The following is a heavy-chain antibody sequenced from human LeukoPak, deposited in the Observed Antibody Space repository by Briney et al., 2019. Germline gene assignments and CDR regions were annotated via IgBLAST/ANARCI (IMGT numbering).Heavy chain of an antibody. CDR1: GGSISGGDYY. CDR2: IYYSGST. Sequence: SETLSLTCTVSGGSISGGDYYWSWIRQPPGKSLEWIGYIYYSGSTYYNPSLKSRVTISVDTSKNQFSLKLSSVTAADTAVYYCARVAYYDSSGYFPPNTPVDYWGQGTLVTVSS. CDR3: ARVAYYDSSGYFPPNTPVDY. D-gene: IGHD3-22*01. V-gene: IGHV4-30-4*01. J-gene: IGHJ4*02.